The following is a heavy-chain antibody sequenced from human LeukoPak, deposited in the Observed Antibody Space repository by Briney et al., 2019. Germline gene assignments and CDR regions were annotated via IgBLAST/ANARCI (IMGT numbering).Heavy chain of an antibody. V-gene: IGHV3-21*01. CDR3: ASLPTTIFGVVVPTPHY. CDR1: GFTFSSYS. CDR2: ISSSSSYI. D-gene: IGHD3-3*01. J-gene: IGHJ4*02. Sequence: GGSLRLSCAASGFTFSSYSMNWVRQAPGKGLEWVSSISSSSSYIYYADSVKGRFTISRDNAKNSLYLQMNSLRAEDTAVYYCASLPTTIFGVVVPTPHYWGQGTLVTVSS.